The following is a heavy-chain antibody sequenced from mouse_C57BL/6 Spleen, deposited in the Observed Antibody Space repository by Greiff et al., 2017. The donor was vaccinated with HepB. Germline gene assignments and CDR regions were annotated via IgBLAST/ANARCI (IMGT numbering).Heavy chain of an antibody. CDR3: ARDYDGYYRFAY. Sequence: DVKLVESGGGLVKPGGSLKLSCAASGFTFSSYAMSWVRQTPEKRLEWVATISDGGSYTYYPDNVKGRFTISRDNAKNNLYLQMSHLKSEDTAMYYCARDYDGYYRFAYWGQGTLVTVSA. CDR1: GFTFSSYA. D-gene: IGHD2-3*01. V-gene: IGHV5-4*01. J-gene: IGHJ3*01. CDR2: ISDGGSYT.